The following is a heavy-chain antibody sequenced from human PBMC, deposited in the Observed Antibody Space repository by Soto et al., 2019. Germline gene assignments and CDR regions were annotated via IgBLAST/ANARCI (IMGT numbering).Heavy chain of an antibody. D-gene: IGHD3-22*01. CDR2: ITSGGGST. Sequence: EVQLLESGGGLVQPGGSLRLSCAASGLTFSSYAMSWVRQAPGKGLEWVSGITSGGGSTYYADSVKGRFTVSRDKSKNTLFLQMNSLRAEDTALYYGAKIPPASDWSASTGYQWYFDLWGRGTLVTVSS. CDR3: AKIPPASDWSASTGYQWYFDL. J-gene: IGHJ2*01. V-gene: IGHV3-23*01. CDR1: GLTFSSYA.